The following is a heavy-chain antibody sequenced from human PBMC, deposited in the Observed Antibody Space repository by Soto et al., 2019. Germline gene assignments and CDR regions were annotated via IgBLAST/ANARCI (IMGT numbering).Heavy chain of an antibody. J-gene: IGHJ5*02. V-gene: IGHV4-4*07. Sequence: NPSETLSLTCTVSGGSISSYYWSWIRQPAGKGLQWIGRIYTSGSTNYNPSLKSRVTMSVDTSKNQFSLKLSSVTAADTAVYYCARDRGCSSISCYNNWFDPWGQGTLVTVSS. CDR1: GGSISSYY. CDR2: IYTSGST. CDR3: ARDRGCSSISCYNNWFDP. D-gene: IGHD2-2*02.